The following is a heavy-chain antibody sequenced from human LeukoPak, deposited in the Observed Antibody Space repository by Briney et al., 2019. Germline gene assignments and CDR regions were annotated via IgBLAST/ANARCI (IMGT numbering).Heavy chain of an antibody. CDR1: GGSISSYY. J-gene: IGHJ4*02. Sequence: SETLSLTCTAFGGSISSYYWSWIRQPPGKGLEWIGYIYYSGSTNYNPSLKSRVTISVDTSKNQFSLKLSSVTAADTAVYYCARIVGDGFNYPHYFDYWGQGTLVTVSS. V-gene: IGHV4-59*08. D-gene: IGHD5-24*01. CDR3: ARIVGDGFNYPHYFDY. CDR2: IYYSGST.